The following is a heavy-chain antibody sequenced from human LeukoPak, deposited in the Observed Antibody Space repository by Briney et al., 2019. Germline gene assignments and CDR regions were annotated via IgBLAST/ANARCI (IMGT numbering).Heavy chain of an antibody. CDR2: IYHSGST. CDR3: AREVAELPHSYYYYMDV. D-gene: IGHD1-14*01. J-gene: IGHJ6*03. CDR1: GYSISSGYY. V-gene: IGHV4-38-2*02. Sequence: SETLSLTCTVSGYSISSGYYWGWIRQPPGKGLEWIGSIYHSGSTYYNPSLKSRVTISVDTSKNQFSLKLSSVTAADTAVYYCAREVAELPHSYYYYMDVWGKGTTVTVSS.